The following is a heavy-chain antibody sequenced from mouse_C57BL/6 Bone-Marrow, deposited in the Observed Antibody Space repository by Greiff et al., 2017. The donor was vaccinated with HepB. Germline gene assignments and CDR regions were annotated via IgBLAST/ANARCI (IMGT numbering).Heavy chain of an antibody. J-gene: IGHJ2*01. D-gene: IGHD1-1*02. CDR1: GYSITSGYY. CDR2: ISYDGSN. CDR3: AREVDYFDY. Sequence: EVKLQESGPGLVKPSQSLSLTCSVTGYSITSGYYWNWIRQFPGNKLEWMGYISYDGSNNYNPSLKNRISITRDTSKNQFFLKLNSVTTEDTATYYCAREVDYFDYWGQGTTLTVSS. V-gene: IGHV3-6*01.